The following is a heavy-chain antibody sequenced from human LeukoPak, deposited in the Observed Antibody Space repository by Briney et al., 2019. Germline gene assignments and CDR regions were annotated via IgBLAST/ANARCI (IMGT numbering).Heavy chain of an antibody. CDR2: IYYSGST. V-gene: IGHV4-61*01. D-gene: IGHD2-8*01. Sequence: SETLSLTCTVSGGSVSSGSYYWSWIRQPPGKGLEWIGYIYYSGSTNYNPSLKSRVTISVDTSKNQFSLKLSSVTAADTAVYYCARGGMVYAIDFDYWGQGTLVTVSS. J-gene: IGHJ4*02. CDR1: GGSVSSGSYY. CDR3: ARGGMVYAIDFDY.